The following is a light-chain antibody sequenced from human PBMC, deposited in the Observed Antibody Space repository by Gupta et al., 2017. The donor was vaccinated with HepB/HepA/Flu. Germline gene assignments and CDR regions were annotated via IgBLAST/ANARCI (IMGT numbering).Light chain of an antibody. J-gene: IGLJ3*02. CDR3: QAWDSSNVV. CDR2: QDT. CDR1: KLGDKY. V-gene: IGLV3-1*01. Sequence: SYELTQPPSVSVSPGQTASITCSGDKLGDKYAHWYQQKPGQSPVLVIYQDTKWPSGIPERFSGSNSGNTATLTISGTQAMDEADYYCQAWDSSNVVCGGGTKLTVL.